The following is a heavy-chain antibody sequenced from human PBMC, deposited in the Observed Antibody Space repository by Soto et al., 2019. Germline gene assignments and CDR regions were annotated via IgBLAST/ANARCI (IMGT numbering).Heavy chain of an antibody. CDR3: VRGRAVAGINDEAVDL. D-gene: IGHD6-19*01. J-gene: IGHJ3*01. V-gene: IGHV1-2*02. CDR1: GYIFSDYY. CDR2: INPNSGDT. Sequence: QVQLVQSGAEVKKPGASVKVSCKASGYIFSDYYMHWVRQAPGQGLECMGWINPNSGDTIYAQKFQGRVTVTGDPSISTAYMELRRLTSDDTAVYYCVRGRAVAGINDEAVDLWGQGTMVTVSS.